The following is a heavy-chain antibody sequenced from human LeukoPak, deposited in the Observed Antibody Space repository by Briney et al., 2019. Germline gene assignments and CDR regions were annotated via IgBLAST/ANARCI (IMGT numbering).Heavy chain of an antibody. CDR3: ARTVGTGVFQH. D-gene: IGHD4-23*01. J-gene: IGHJ1*01. CDR1: GGSISSGDYY. V-gene: IGHV4-30-4*01. CDR2: IYYSGGT. Sequence: SETLSLTCTVSGGSISSGDYYWSWIRQPPGKGLEWIGYIYYSGGTYYNPSLKSRVAISVDTSKNQFSLKLSSVTAADTAVYYCARTVGTGVFQHWGQGTLVTVSS.